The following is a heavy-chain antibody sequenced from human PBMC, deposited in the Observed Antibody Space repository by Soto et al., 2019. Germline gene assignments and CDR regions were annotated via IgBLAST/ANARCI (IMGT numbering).Heavy chain of an antibody. CDR1: GYTFANYW. CDR3: ARDPSPYTSGRYGIDF. D-gene: IGHD6-19*01. J-gene: IGHJ4*01. CDR2: IYPIESDA. V-gene: IGHV5-51*01. Sequence: GESLKISCEASGYTFANYWIGWVRQMPGKGLELMGIIYPIESDARYTPSFQGQVIISADKSINTAYLQWNSLRASDTAIYYCARDPSPYTSGRYGIDFWGHGTLVTVSS.